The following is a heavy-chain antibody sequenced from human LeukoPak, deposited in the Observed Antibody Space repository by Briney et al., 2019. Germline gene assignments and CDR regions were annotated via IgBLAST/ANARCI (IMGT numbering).Heavy chain of an antibody. J-gene: IGHJ5*02. V-gene: IGHV4-39*01. D-gene: IGHD3-22*01. Sequence: SETLSLTCTVSGGSISSSSYYWGWIRQPPGTGLEWIGSIYYSGSTYYNPSLKSRVTISVDTSKNQFSLKLSSVTAADTAVYYCARQSYYYDSSGYYEVSWFDPWGQGTLVTVSS. CDR2: IYYSGST. CDR3: ARQSYYYDSSGYYEVSWFDP. CDR1: GGSISSSSYY.